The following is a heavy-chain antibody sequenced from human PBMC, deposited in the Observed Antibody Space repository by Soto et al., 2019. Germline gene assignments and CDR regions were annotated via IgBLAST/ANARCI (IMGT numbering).Heavy chain of an antibody. J-gene: IGHJ6*02. Sequence: HPGGSLRLSCVASGFTFGTYAIHWVRQAPGKGLQWVALISYEGSNTYYADSVKGRFTVSRDNSKSTLYLQMNSLRPEDTGVYYCARVTPGNNLYYFSGMDVWGQGTSVTVSS. CDR1: GFTFGTYA. V-gene: IGHV3-30-3*01. CDR2: ISYEGSNT. D-gene: IGHD1-1*01. CDR3: ARVTPGNNLYYFSGMDV.